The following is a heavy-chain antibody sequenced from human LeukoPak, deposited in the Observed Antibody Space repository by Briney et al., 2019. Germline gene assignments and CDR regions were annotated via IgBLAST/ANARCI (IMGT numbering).Heavy chain of an antibody. V-gene: IGHV3-33*01. J-gene: IGHJ4*02. D-gene: IGHD3-22*01. Sequence: GGSLRLSCAASGFTFSGCGMHWVRQAPGKGLEWVAVIWYDGSNKYYADSVKGRFTISRDNSKNTLYLQINSLRAEDTAVYYCAREGDSSGYYSGPFDYWGQGTLVTVSS. CDR3: AREGDSSGYYSGPFDY. CDR2: IWYDGSNK. CDR1: GFTFSGCG.